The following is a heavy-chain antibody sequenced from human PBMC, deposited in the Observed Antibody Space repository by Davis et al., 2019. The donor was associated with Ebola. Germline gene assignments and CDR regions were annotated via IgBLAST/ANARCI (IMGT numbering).Heavy chain of an antibody. D-gene: IGHD3-10*01. J-gene: IGHJ6*02. CDR1: GYTFTGYY. Sequence: ASVQVSCKASGYTFTGYYMHWVRQAPGQGLEWMGWINPNSGGTNYAQKFQGRVTMTRDTSISTAYMELSRLRSDDTAVYYCARDLVRGVTRGGYYGMDVWGQGTTVTVSS. V-gene: IGHV1-2*02. CDR3: ARDLVRGVTRGGYYGMDV. CDR2: INPNSGGT.